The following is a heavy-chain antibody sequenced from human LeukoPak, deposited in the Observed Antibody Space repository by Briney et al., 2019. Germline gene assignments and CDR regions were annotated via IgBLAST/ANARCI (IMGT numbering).Heavy chain of an antibody. J-gene: IGHJ3*02. Sequence: GGSLRLSCAASGFTFSSTSMSWVRQAPGKGLEWVAVIWYDGSNKYYADSVKGRFTISRDNSKNTLYLQMNSLRAEDTAIYYCARGLGSSTSRHTFDIWGQGTMVTVSS. V-gene: IGHV3-33*08. D-gene: IGHD2-2*01. CDR3: ARGLGSSTSRHTFDI. CDR2: IWYDGSNK. CDR1: GFTFSSTS.